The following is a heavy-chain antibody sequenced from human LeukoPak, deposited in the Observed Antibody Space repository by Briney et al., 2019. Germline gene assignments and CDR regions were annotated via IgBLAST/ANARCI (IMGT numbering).Heavy chain of an antibody. J-gene: IGHJ6*02. V-gene: IGHV3-30-3*01. CDR3: AREAGGYSPPLSYGMDV. Sequence: PGGSLRLSCAASGFTFSSYAMHWVRQAPGKGLEWVAVISYDGSNKYYADSVKGRFTISRDNSKNTLYLQMSSLRAEDTAVYYCAREAGGYSPPLSYGMDVWGQGTTVTVSS. CDR2: ISYDGSNK. CDR1: GFTFSSYA. D-gene: IGHD5-18*01.